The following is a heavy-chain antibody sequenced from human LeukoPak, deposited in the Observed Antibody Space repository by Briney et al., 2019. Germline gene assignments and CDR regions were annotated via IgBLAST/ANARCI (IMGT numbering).Heavy chain of an antibody. J-gene: IGHJ4*02. CDR2: ISGSGGST. CDR1: GFSFSSYA. D-gene: IGHD2-2*01. CDR3: AKGLWDILVVPDAPFDY. Sequence: PGRSLRLSCAASGFSFSSYAMHWVRQAPGKGLEWVSAISGSGGSTYYADSLKGRFTISRDNSKNTLYLQMNSLRAEDTAVYYCAKGLWDILVVPDAPFDYWGQGTLVTVSS. V-gene: IGHV3-23*01.